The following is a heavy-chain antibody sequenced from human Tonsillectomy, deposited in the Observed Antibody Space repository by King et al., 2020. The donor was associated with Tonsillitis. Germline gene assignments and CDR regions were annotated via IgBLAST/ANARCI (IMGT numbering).Heavy chain of an antibody. CDR3: VREGGVATPVTDY. J-gene: IGHJ4*02. CDR1: GYSISSGYY. CDR2: VFHSGST. D-gene: IGHD2-8*02. Sequence: VQLQESGPGLVKPSETLSLTCDVSGYSISSGYYWAWIRQPPGKRLGGIGNVFHSGSTYYNPSLKSRVTVSVDTSKNQFSLNLSSVTAADTAVYYCVREGGVATPVTDYWGQGTMVTVSS. V-gene: IGHV4-38-2*02.